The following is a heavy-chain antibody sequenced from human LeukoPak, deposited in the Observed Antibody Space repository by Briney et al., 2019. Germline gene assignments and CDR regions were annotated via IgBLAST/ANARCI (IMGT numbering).Heavy chain of an antibody. Sequence: GGSLRLSYAASGFTFSSYGMHWVRQAPGKGLEWVAVIWNDGSNKYYADSVKGRFTISRDNSKNTLYLQMNSLRAEDTAVYYCARDPLIAVAGPSNAFDIWGQGTMVTVSS. V-gene: IGHV3-33*01. CDR2: IWNDGSNK. CDR3: ARDPLIAVAGPSNAFDI. CDR1: GFTFSSYG. J-gene: IGHJ3*02. D-gene: IGHD6-19*01.